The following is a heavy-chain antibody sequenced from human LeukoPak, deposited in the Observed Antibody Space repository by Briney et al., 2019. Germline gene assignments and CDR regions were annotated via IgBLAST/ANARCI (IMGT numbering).Heavy chain of an antibody. V-gene: IGHV3-30*18. J-gene: IGHJ4*02. CDR1: GFTFSSYG. D-gene: IGHD2-2*01. Sequence: GGSLRLSCAASGFTFSSYGMHWVRQAPGKGLEGVAVISYDGSNKYYADSVKGRFTISRDNSKNTLYLQMNSLRAEDTAVYYCAKGGIVVEDYWGQGTLVTVSS. CDR2: ISYDGSNK. CDR3: AKGGIVVEDY.